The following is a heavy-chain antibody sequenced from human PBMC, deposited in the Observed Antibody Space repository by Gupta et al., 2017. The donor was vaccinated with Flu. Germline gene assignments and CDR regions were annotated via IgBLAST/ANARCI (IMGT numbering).Heavy chain of an antibody. CDR2: ISGRGTTI. D-gene: IGHD3-22*01. J-gene: IGHJ4*02. CDR3: ASYYYDNSDTYF. V-gene: IGHV3-48*01. Sequence: VRQVPGKGLEWVSYISGRGTTIYYADSVKGRFTISRDNAKNSLYLQMNSLRAEDTAVYYCASYYYDNSDTYFWGQGTLVTVSS.